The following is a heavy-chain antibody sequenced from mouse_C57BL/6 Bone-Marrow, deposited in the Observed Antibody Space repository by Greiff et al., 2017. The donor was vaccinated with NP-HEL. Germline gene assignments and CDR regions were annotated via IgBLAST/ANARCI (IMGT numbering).Heavy chain of an antibody. CDR3: ARHYYGSRYYFDY. CDR2: IHPNSGST. D-gene: IGHD1-1*01. Sequence: VKLQQPGAELVKPGASVKLSCKASGYTFTSYWMHWVKQRPGQGLEWIGMIHPNSGSTNYNEKFKSKATLTVDKSSSTAYMQLSSLTSEDSAVYYCARHYYGSRYYFDYWGQGTTLTVSS. CDR1: GYTFTSYW. V-gene: IGHV1-64*01. J-gene: IGHJ2*01.